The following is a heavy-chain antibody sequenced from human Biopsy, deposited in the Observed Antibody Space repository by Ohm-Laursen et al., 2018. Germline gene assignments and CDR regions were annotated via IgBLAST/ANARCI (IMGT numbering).Heavy chain of an antibody. CDR2: IYYDGIT. J-gene: IGHJ6*02. D-gene: IGHD5-12*01. CDR1: GYSVTNDYY. V-gene: IGHV4-38-2*01. Sequence: GTLSLTCAVSGYSVTNDYYWGWTRQPPGKGLEWIGNIYYDGITYYNPSLKSRVAMSVDTPKNQFSLRLTSVTAADTAVYYCARVAGGYAYYYGMDVWGQGTTVIVSS. CDR3: ARVAGGYAYYYGMDV.